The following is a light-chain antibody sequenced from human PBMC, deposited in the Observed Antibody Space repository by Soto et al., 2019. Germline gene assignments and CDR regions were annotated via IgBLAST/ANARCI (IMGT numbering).Light chain of an antibody. J-gene: IGKJ3*01. CDR3: QQSYSRPLT. Sequence: DIQMTQSPSSLSASVGDRVTITCRASQYISSYVNWYQKKPGKAPRFLIYGASDLQRGVPSRFSGSGSGTDFTLTINSLQPEEFATYYCQQSYSRPLTFGPGTKVEIK. V-gene: IGKV1-39*01. CDR1: QYISSY. CDR2: GAS.